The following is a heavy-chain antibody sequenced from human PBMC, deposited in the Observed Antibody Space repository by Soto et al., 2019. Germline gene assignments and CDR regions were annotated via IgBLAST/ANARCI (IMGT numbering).Heavy chain of an antibody. CDR3: ARGAVLLRFLEFSSRYYFDY. Sequence: PSETLSLTCAVYGGSFSGYYWSWIRQPPGKGLEWIGEINHSGSTNYNPSLKSRVTISVDTSKNQFSLKLSSVTAADTAVYYCARGAVLLRFLEFSSRYYFDYWRQGTLVTVSS. V-gene: IGHV4-34*01. J-gene: IGHJ4*02. CDR2: INHSGST. CDR1: GGSFSGYY. D-gene: IGHD3-3*01.